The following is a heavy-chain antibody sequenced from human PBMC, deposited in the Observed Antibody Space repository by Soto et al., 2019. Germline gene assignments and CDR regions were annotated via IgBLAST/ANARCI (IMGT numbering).Heavy chain of an antibody. D-gene: IGHD6-19*01. CDR2: ISNTGSTT. Sequence: QVQVVESGGGLVKPGGSLRLSCAASGFTFSDSYMSWIRQAPGKGLEWVSYISNTGSTTNYADSVKGRFTISTDNTKNSLYLQMDSLRAEDTAVYYCARGRGSAWSFDYWGQGTLVTVSS. CDR3: ARGRGSAWSFDY. V-gene: IGHV3-11*01. J-gene: IGHJ4*02. CDR1: GFTFSDSY.